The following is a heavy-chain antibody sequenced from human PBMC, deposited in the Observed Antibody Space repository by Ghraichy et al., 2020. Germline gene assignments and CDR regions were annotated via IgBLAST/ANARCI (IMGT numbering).Heavy chain of an antibody. D-gene: IGHD3-22*01. V-gene: IGHV3-66*01. CDR3: ARVRYDSSGYYIDC. CDR2: IYSGGST. Sequence: GGSLRLSCAVSGFTVSRNYMSWVRQAPGKGLEWVSVIYSGGSTYYADSVKGRFTISRDKSKNTRYLQMNSLRAEDTAVYYCARVRYDSSGYYIDCWGQGTLVTVAP. CDR1: GFTVSRNY. J-gene: IGHJ4*02.